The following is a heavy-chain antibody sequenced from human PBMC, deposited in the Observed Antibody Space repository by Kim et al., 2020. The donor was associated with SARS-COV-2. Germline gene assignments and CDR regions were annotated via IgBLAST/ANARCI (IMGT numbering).Heavy chain of an antibody. CDR3: ARHIPIVVVTAIIDYFDY. V-gene: IGHV4-30-2*03. J-gene: IGHJ4*02. D-gene: IGHD2-21*02. Sequence: KSRVTRSGDTSKNQFSLKLSSVTAADTAVYYCARHIPIVVVTAIIDYFDYWGQGTLVTVSS.